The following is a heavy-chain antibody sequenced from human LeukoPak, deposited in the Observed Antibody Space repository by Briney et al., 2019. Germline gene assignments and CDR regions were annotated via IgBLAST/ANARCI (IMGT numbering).Heavy chain of an antibody. CDR2: IYYSGST. J-gene: IGHJ4*02. Sequence: PSETLSLTCTVSGGSISSYYWSWIRQPPGKGLEWIGYIYYSGSTNYNPALKSRVTISADTSKNQFSLKLSSVTAADTAVYYCARGYCSGGSCYPGSVTFDYWGQGTLVTVSS. D-gene: IGHD2-15*01. V-gene: IGHV4-59*12. CDR1: GGSISSYY. CDR3: ARGYCSGGSCYPGSVTFDY.